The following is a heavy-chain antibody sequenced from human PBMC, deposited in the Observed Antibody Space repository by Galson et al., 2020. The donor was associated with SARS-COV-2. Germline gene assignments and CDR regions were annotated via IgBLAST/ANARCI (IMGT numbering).Heavy chain of an antibody. CDR1: GFTFSSYS. J-gene: IGHJ4*02. CDR2: ISSSSSYI. V-gene: IGHV3-21*01. D-gene: IGHD6-13*01. CDR3: ARVHSSYLDY. Sequence: GESLKISCAASGFTFSSYSMHWVRQAPGKGLEWVSSISSSSSYIYYADSVKGRFTISRDNAKNSLYLQMNSLRAEDTAVYYCARVHSSYLDYWGQGTLVTVSS.